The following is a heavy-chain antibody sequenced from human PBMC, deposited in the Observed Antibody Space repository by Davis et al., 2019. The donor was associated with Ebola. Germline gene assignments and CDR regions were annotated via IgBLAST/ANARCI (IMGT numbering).Heavy chain of an antibody. CDR3: AKWYDYGGAD. V-gene: IGHV4-31*03. CDR2: IYFTGSV. D-gene: IGHD4-23*01. J-gene: IGHJ4*02. Sequence: SETLSLTCTVPDGAIKSGDYNWAWIRQHPGKGLEWIGDIYFTGSVYYNPSLQSRVTISLGPSKNQFSLEVTSVTAADTAVYYCAKWYDYGGADWGQGAPVTVSS. CDR1: DGAIKSGDYN.